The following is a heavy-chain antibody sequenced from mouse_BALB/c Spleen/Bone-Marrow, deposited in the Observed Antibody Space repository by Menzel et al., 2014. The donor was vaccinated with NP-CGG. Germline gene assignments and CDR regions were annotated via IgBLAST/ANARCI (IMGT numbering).Heavy chain of an antibody. D-gene: IGHD2-14*01. CDR3: ARDRRYDLAWFAY. J-gene: IGHJ3*01. V-gene: IGHV7-3*02. CDR1: GFTFTDYY. Sequence: EVKLVESGGGLVQPGGSLRLSCATSGFTFTDYYMSWVRQPPGKALEWLGFIRNKANGYTTEYSASVEGRFTISRDNSQSIPYLQMNTLRAEDSATYYCARDRRYDLAWFAYWGQGTLVTVSA. CDR2: IRNKANGYTT.